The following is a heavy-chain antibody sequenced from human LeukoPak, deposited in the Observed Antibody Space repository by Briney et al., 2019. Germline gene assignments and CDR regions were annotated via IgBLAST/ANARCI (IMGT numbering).Heavy chain of an antibody. J-gene: IGHJ4*02. CDR1: GGSISSYY. Sequence: ASETLSLTCTVSGGSISSYYWSWIRQPPGKGLEWIGYIYSSGSTNYNPSLKSRVTISVDTSKNQFSLKLSSVTAADTAVYYCARRHDSSGYYYFDYWGQGTLVTVSS. CDR3: ARRHDSSGYYYFDY. V-gene: IGHV4-59*08. D-gene: IGHD3-22*01. CDR2: IYSSGST.